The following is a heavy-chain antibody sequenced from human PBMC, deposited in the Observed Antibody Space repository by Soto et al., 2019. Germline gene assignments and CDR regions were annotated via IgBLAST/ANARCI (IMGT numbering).Heavy chain of an antibody. D-gene: IGHD5-12*01. J-gene: IGHJ4*02. Sequence: KSSETLSLTCTVSGGSVSSGSYYWSWIRQPPGKGLEWIGYIYYSGSTNYNPSLKSRVTISVDTSKNQFSLKLSSVTAADTAVYYCASNGGGYDYDYWGQGTLVTVSS. V-gene: IGHV4-61*01. CDR3: ASNGGGYDYDY. CDR2: IYYSGST. CDR1: GGSVSSGSYY.